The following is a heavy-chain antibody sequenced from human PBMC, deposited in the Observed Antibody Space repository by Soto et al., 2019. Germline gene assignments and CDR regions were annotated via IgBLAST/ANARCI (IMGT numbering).Heavy chain of an antibody. D-gene: IGHD1-26*01. Sequence: GASVKVSCKASGYTFANYAISWVRQAPGQGLEWMGWISADNGNTNYAQKLQGRVTMTTDTSTSTAYMELRSLRSDDTAVYYCASLGAYSGSLYYYYGMDVWGQGTTVTVSS. CDR1: GYTFANYA. CDR3: ASLGAYSGSLYYYYGMDV. V-gene: IGHV1-18*01. CDR2: ISADNGNT. J-gene: IGHJ6*02.